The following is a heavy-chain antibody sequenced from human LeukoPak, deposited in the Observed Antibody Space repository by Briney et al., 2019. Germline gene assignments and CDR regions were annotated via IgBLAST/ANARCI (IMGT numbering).Heavy chain of an antibody. CDR1: GYTLTELS. CDR2: FDPEDGET. J-gene: IGHJ4*02. V-gene: IGHV1-24*01. Sequence: ASVKVSCKVSGYTLTELSMHWVRRAPGKGLEWMGGFDPEDGETIYAQKFQGRVTMTEVTSTDTAYMELSSLRSEDTAVYYCAIFGVREPIDYWGQGTLVTVSS. D-gene: IGHD3-3*01. CDR3: AIFGVREPIDY.